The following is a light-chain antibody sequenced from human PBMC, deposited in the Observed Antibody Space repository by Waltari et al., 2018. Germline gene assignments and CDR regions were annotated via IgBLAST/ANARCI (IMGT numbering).Light chain of an antibody. CDR1: SSDVGDYRY. J-gene: IGLJ2*01. V-gene: IGLV2-14*01. CDR2: EVS. Sequence: QSALTQPASVSGSPGQSITISCSGTSSDVGDYRYVAWYQQHPGKAPKLMLYEVSNRPSGVSTRFSGSKSGNTASLTISGLQAEDEADYYCSSYTTSTSYVVFGGGTKLTVL. CDR3: SSYTTSTSYVV.